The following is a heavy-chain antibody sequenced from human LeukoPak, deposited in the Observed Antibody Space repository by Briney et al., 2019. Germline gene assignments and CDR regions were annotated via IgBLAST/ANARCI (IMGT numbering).Heavy chain of an antibody. CDR1: GGTFSSYA. D-gene: IGHD3-10*01. V-gene: IGHV1-69*06. Sequence: GASVKVSCKASGGTFSSYAISWVRQAPGQGLEWMGGIIPIFGTANYAQKFQGRVTITADKSTSTAYMELSSLRSEDTAVYYCASVSYYGSGSYYYAPNWFDPWGQGTLVTVSS. CDR2: IIPIFGTA. J-gene: IGHJ5*02. CDR3: ASVSYYGSGSYYYAPNWFDP.